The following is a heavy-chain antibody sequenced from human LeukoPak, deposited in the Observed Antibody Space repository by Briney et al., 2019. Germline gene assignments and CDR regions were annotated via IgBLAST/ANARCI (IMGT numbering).Heavy chain of an antibody. CDR1: GFTFSSYA. CDR3: ARVYSGSYLY. V-gene: IGHV3-21*01. Sequence: GGSLRLSCAASGFTFSSYAMSWVRQAPGKGLEWVSSISSSSSYIYYADSVRGRFTISRDNAKNSLYLQMNSLRAEDTAVYYCARVYSGSYLYWGQGTLVTVSS. D-gene: IGHD1-26*01. J-gene: IGHJ4*02. CDR2: ISSSSSYI.